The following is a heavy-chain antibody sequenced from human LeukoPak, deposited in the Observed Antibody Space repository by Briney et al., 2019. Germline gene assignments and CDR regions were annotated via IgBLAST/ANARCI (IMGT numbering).Heavy chain of an antibody. J-gene: IGHJ4*02. Sequence: PGGSLRLSCAASEFTFSSYAMSWVRQAPGKGLEWVSTISGGSGGTYYADSVKGRFTISRDSSKNTLYLHMNSLRAEDTALYYCARHTYYDASGSFDYWGQGTLVTVSS. CDR2: ISGGSGGT. V-gene: IGHV3-23*01. CDR1: EFTFSSYA. D-gene: IGHD3-22*01. CDR3: ARHTYYDASGSFDY.